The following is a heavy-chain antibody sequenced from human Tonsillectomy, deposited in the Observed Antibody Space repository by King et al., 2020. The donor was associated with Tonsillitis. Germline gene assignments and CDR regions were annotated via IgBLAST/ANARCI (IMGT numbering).Heavy chain of an antibody. CDR1: GYPSTGFY. D-gene: IGHD6-19*01. J-gene: IGHJ4*02. V-gene: IGHV1-2*02. Sequence: QLVQSGTEVKKPGASVKVPCEASGYPSTGFYIHWVRQTPGPGLEWMGWINPNNVGSNSAQKFQCRVTMTRDTSITTAYMELSRLKSDDTGVYYCAGVIFRSGQYYFDYWGQGTLVTVSS. CDR2: INPNNVGS. CDR3: AGVIFRSGQYYFDY.